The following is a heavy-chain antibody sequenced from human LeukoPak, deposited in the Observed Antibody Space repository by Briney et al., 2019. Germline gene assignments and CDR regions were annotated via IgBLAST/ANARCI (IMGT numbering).Heavy chain of an antibody. D-gene: IGHD2-15*01. CDR2: IYYSGTT. V-gene: IGHV4-39*02. CDR3: ARDRCSPRTCSEGAFDL. CDR1: GGSISSSSYY. Sequence: SETLSLTCTVSGGSISSSSYYWGWRRQPPGKGLEGIGSIYYSGTTYYNPSLKSRVTISVDTSKNPFSLKLSSVTAADTAVYYCARDRCSPRTCSEGAFDLWGQGTMVTVSS. J-gene: IGHJ3*01.